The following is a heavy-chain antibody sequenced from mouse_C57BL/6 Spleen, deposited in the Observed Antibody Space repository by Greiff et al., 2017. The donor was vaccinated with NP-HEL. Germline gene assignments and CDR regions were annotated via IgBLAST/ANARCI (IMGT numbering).Heavy chain of an antibody. CDR1: GYTFTDYN. Sequence: EVQLQQSGPELVKPGASVKMSCKASGYTFTDYNMHWVKQSHGKSLEWIGYINPNNGGTSYNQKFKGKATLTVNKSSSTAYKELRSLTSEDSAVYYCARGEIYYYGSSSYYFDYWGQGTTLTVSS. CDR3: ARGEIYYYGSSSYYFDY. CDR2: INPNNGGT. D-gene: IGHD1-1*01. V-gene: IGHV1-22*01. J-gene: IGHJ2*01.